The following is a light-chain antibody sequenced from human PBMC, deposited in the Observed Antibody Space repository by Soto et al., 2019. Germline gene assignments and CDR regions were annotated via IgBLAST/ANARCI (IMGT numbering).Light chain of an antibody. Sequence: DVVMTQSQLSLPVTLGQPASISCRSNQSLVHSDGIAYFSWFQQRPGRSPRRLIYKVSNRDSGVPARFSGSGSGTDFALKISRVEAEDVGVYYCMQGTHWPITFGQVTRLAI. CDR2: KVS. CDR3: MQGTHWPIT. CDR1: QSLVHSDGIAY. V-gene: IGKV2-30*02. J-gene: IGKJ5*01.